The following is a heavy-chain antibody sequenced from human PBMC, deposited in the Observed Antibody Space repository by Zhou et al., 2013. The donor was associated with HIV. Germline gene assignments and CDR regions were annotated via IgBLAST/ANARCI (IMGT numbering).Heavy chain of an antibody. Sequence: QVQLVQSGAEVKRPGASMRLSCKASGYIFTNYYMHWVRQAPGQGLEWMGIINPSGGSTSYAQKFQGRVTMTRDTSTSTVYMDLSSLRSEDTAMYYCASERQKWARDYHFDYWGQGTLVTVSS. CDR3: ASERQKWARDYHFDY. J-gene: IGHJ4*02. CDR2: INPSGGST. V-gene: IGHV1-46*01. CDR1: GYIFTNYY. D-gene: IGHD4-17*01.